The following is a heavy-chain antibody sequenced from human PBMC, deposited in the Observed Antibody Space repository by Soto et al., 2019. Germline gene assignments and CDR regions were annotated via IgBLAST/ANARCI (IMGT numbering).Heavy chain of an antibody. CDR3: VRDSIAASGFDS. D-gene: IGHD6-13*01. CDR2: IIPLFGTT. V-gene: IGHV1-69*12. J-gene: IGHJ4*02. CDR1: GGPFSSYT. Sequence: QVQLVQSGAEVKKPGSSVKVSCKVSGGPFSSYTLSWVRQAPGQGPEWMGEIIPLFGTTNYGQGFQGRLTIAADVSTNTAYMELSSLRSEDTALYYCVRDSIAASGFDSWGQGTLVTVS.